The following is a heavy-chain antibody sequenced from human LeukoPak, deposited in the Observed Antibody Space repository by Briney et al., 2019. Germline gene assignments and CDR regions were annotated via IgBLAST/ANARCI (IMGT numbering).Heavy chain of an antibody. CDR1: GGSISAYY. Sequence: SETLSLTCNVSGGSISAYYWSWIRQPPGKGLEWIGNIYYTGRTNYNPSLESRVTISVATSKNQFSLKLRSVTATDTAVYYCARDWAVAGTGYFDYWGQGTLVTVSS. CDR3: ARDWAVAGTGYFDY. V-gene: IGHV4-59*01. D-gene: IGHD6-19*01. J-gene: IGHJ4*02. CDR2: IYYTGRT.